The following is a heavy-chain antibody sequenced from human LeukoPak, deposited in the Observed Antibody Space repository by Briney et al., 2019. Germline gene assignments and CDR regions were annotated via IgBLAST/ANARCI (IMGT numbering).Heavy chain of an antibody. D-gene: IGHD4-17*01. CDR1: GGSISSYY. J-gene: IGHJ4*02. CDR2: IYYSGST. V-gene: IGHV4-59*08. Sequence: SGTLSLTCTVSGGSISSYYWSWIRQPPGKGLEWIGYIYYSGSTNYNPSLKSRVTISVDTSKNQFSLKLSSVTAADTAVYYCARHPPSGYGDYDYWGQGTLVTVSS. CDR3: ARHPPSGYGDYDY.